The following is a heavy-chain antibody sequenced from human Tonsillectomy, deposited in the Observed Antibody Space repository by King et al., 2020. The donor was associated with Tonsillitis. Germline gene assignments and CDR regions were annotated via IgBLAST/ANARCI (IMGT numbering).Heavy chain of an antibody. J-gene: IGHJ4*02. V-gene: IGHV4-59*08. CDR3: ARLSFYYGSSGYYPFDY. CDR2: IYYSGST. Sequence: QLQESGPGLVKPSETLSLTCTVSGGSISGYYWSWIRQPPGKGLEWIGFIYYSGSTNYNPSLKSRVTISVDTSKNQFSLKLSSVTASDTALYYCARLSFYYGSSGYYPFDYWGQGMLVTVSS. CDR1: GGSISGYY. D-gene: IGHD3-22*01.